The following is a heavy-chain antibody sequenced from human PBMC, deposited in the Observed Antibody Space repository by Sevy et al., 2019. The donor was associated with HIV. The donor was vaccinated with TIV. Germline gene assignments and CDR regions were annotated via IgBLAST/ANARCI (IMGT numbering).Heavy chain of an antibody. Sequence: GGSLRLSCAASGFTFSSYAMHWVRQAPGKGLEWVAVISDDGSNKYYANSVKGRLTISRDNSKNTLYLQMNSLRAEDTAVYYCARDLGGSYDYYYYGMDVWGQGTTVTVSS. CDR2: ISDDGSNK. CDR1: GFTFSSYA. J-gene: IGHJ6*02. D-gene: IGHD1-26*01. CDR3: ARDLGGSYDYYYYGMDV. V-gene: IGHV3-30-3*01.